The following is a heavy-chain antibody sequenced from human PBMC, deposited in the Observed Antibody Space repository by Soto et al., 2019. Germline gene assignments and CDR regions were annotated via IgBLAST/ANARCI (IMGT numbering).Heavy chain of an antibody. CDR1: GGTFSSYA. J-gene: IGHJ4*02. D-gene: IGHD6-19*01. CDR3: ASEGGSGWYRKDY. V-gene: IGHV1-69*01. CDR2: IIPIFGTA. Sequence: QVQLVQSGAEVKKPGSSVKVSCKASGGTFSSYAISWVRQAPGQGLEWMGGIIPIFGTANYAQKFQGRVKVTGDESTGTGHKGLGRLGFEDTAVYYCASEGGSGWYRKDYWGQGTLVTVSS.